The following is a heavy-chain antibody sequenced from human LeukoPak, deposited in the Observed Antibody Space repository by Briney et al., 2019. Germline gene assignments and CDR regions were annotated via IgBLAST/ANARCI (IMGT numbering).Heavy chain of an antibody. J-gene: IGHJ4*02. V-gene: IGHV1-69*04. CDR1: GGTFSSYA. CDR3: ARTHRTGYSSGWYVPLVDY. D-gene: IGHD6-19*01. Sequence: GASVKVSCKASGGTFSSYAINWVRQPLGQGLEWMGRVIPLLNRPSYAQKFQGRVTITADKSTSTAYMELSRLRSDDTAVYYCARTHRTGYSSGWYVPLVDYWGQGTLVTVSS. CDR2: VIPLLNRP.